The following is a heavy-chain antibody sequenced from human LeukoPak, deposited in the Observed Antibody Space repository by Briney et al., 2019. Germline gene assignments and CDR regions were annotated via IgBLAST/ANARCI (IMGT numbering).Heavy chain of an antibody. CDR3: ARGALDYYGYYFDY. CDR1: GGTFSSYA. Sequence: ASVKVSCKASGGTFSSYAISWVRQAPGQGLEWMGGIIPIFGTANYAQKFQGRVTITADESTSTAYMELSSLRSEDTAVYYCARGALDYYGYYFDYWGQGTLVNVSS. CDR2: IIPIFGTA. D-gene: IGHD3-10*01. V-gene: IGHV1-69*01. J-gene: IGHJ4*02.